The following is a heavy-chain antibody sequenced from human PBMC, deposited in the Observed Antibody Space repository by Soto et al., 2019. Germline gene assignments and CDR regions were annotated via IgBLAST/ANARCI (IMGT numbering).Heavy chain of an antibody. J-gene: IGHJ1*01. Sequence: SVKVSCKVSGYTLTELSMHWVRQSPGKGLEWMGGFDPEDGETIYAQKFQGRVTMTEDTSTDTAYMELSSLRSEDTAVYYCATYSNRYYDYVWGSHRPAALQHWG. CDR2: FDPEDGET. CDR3: ATYSNRYYDYVWGSHRPAALQH. V-gene: IGHV1-24*01. D-gene: IGHD3-16*02. CDR1: GYTLTELS.